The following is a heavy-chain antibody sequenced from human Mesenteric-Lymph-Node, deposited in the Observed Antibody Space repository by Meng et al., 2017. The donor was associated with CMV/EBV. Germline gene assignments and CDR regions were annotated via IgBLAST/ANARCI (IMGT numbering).Heavy chain of an antibody. J-gene: IGHJ6*02. CDR3: ARGVGTLVRGVMGQNRGYYYGMDV. D-gene: IGHD3-10*01. CDR2: IQYDGNKK. CDR1: GFTFSDYG. V-gene: IGHV3-30*02. Sequence: GGSLRLSCAASGFTFSDYGIHWVRQTPGKGLEWVAFIQYDGNKKYYADSVKGRFTISRDNSKNTLYLQMNSLRAEDTAVYYCARGVGTLVRGVMGQNRGYYYGMDVWGQGTTVTVSS.